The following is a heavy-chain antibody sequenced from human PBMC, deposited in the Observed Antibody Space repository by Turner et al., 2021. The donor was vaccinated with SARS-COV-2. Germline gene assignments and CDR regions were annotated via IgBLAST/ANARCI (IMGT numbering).Heavy chain of an antibody. Sequence: QVQLVQSGAEVKKPGASVKVSCKVSGYTLIELSMHWVRQAPGKGLEWMGGFVPEDVETIYAQKFQGRVTMTEDTSTDTAYMELSSLRSEDTAVYYCATVFAIFGVVHLDYWGQGTLVTVSS. D-gene: IGHD3-3*01. CDR2: FVPEDVET. V-gene: IGHV1-24*01. CDR3: ATVFAIFGVVHLDY. J-gene: IGHJ4*02. CDR1: GYTLIELS.